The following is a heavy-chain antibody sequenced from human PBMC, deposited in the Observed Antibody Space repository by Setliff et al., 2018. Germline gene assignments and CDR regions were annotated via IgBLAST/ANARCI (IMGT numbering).Heavy chain of an antibody. V-gene: IGHV1-18*01. CDR1: GGTFSNYA. J-gene: IGHJ6*02. Sequence: ASVKVSCKVSGGTFSNYAINWVRQAPGKGFEWMGWIGPYNGNTYYAQKFQGRVAITTDTSTSTAYMELRSLRSDDTAVYYCAKGGNITRETYYYYGMDVWGQGTTVPVSS. CDR3: AKGGNITRETYYYYGMDV. D-gene: IGHD1-20*01. CDR2: IGPYNGNT.